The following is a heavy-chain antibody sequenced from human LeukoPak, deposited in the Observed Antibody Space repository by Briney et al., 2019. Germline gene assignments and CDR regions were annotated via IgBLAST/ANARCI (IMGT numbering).Heavy chain of an antibody. Sequence: SETLSLTCAVYGGSFSGYYWSWIRQPPGKGLEWIGEINHSGSTNYNLSLKSRVTISVDTSKNQFSLKLSSVTAADTAVYYCARGKARTSCYRYWGQGTLVTVSS. V-gene: IGHV4-34*01. D-gene: IGHD2-2*02. CDR3: ARGKARTSCYRY. J-gene: IGHJ4*02. CDR1: GGSFSGYY. CDR2: INHSGST.